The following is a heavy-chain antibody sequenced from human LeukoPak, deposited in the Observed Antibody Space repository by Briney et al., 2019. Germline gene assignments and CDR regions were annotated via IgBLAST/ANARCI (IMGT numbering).Heavy chain of an antibody. CDR3: ATTLRYFDWLTPPALNY. CDR2: ISAYNGNT. Sequence: GASVTVSCKASDYTFTIYGISWVRQAPGQGLEWMGWISAYNGNTNYAQKLQGRVTMTTDTSTSTAYMELRSLRSDDTAVYYCATTLRYFDWLTPPALNYWGQGTLVTVSS. V-gene: IGHV1-18*01. CDR1: DYTFTIYG. D-gene: IGHD3-9*01. J-gene: IGHJ4*02.